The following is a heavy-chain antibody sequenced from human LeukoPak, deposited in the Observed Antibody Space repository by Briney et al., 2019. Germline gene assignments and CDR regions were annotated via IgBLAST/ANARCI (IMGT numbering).Heavy chain of an antibody. CDR3: TADYGGTDDAFDF. D-gene: IGHD4-23*01. CDR2: IKSKAEGGTT. Sequence: PGGSLRLSCTASGFTFPDSAMSWFRQAPGKGLEWVGRIKSKAEGGTTDYAAPVKGRFTISRDDSKNTLYLQINSLKTEDTAVYHCTADYGGTDDAFDFWGQGTMVIVSS. V-gene: IGHV3-15*01. CDR1: GFTFPDSA. J-gene: IGHJ3*01.